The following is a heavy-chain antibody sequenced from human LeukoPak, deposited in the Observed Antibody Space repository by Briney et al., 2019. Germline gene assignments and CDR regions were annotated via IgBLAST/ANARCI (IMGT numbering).Heavy chain of an antibody. CDR1: KFTFSSYS. CDR2: ITSSNSI. D-gene: IGHD3-16*01. J-gene: IGHJ4*02. CDR3: AREGESPVDY. Sequence: GGSLRLSCAASKFTFSSYSMNWVRQAPGKGLEWVSSITSSNSIYYADSVKGRFTISRDNAKNSLYLQMNSLRAEDTAVYYCAREGESPVDYWGQGTLVTVSS. V-gene: IGHV3-21*01.